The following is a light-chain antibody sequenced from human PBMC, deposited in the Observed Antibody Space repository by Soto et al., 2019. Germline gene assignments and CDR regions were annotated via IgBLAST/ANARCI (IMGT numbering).Light chain of an antibody. J-gene: IGKJ3*01. CDR2: DGN. CDR1: QSVASN. V-gene: IGKV3-15*01. Sequence: EIVMTQSPATLSVSPGERATLSCRASQSVASNLAWYQQKPGQAPRLLIYDGNTRAAGIAPRFIGSGSGTDFTLTISSLQSEDFAIYYCQQYHNWPPFTFGPGTTVDIK. CDR3: QQYHNWPPFT.